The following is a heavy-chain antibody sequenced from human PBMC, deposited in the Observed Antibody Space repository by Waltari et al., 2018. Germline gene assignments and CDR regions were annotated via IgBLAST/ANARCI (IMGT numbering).Heavy chain of an antibody. CDR3: VRWRGQSYLPYYCSGSFFAD. D-gene: IGHD3-10*01. CDR1: GFTFSSYE. CDR2: ISSSGSTI. Sequence: EVQLVESGGGLVQPGGSLRLSCAASGFTFSSYEMNWVRQVPGKGLEWVSYISSSGSTIYYADAVKGRFTISRDKGKNTCYLDMSFLAAEDTAIYFCVRWRGQSYLPYYCSGSFFADWGHGAMVIVSA. V-gene: IGHV3-48*03. J-gene: IGHJ4*01.